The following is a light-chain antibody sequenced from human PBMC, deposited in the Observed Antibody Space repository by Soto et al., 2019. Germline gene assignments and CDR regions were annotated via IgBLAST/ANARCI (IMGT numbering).Light chain of an antibody. J-gene: IGKJ4*01. CDR1: QSISSY. CDR2: DAS. CDR3: HQRTHWPRT. V-gene: IGKV3-11*01. Sequence: EIVLTQSPATLSLSPGETATLSCRASQSISSYLAWYQQKPGQAPGLLIYDASNRATGIPARFSGSGSGTDFTLTISSLEPEDFAVYYCHQRTHWPRTFGGGAKVEIK.